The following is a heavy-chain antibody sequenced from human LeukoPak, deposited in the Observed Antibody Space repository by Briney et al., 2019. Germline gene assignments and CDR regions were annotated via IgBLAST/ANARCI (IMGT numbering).Heavy chain of an antibody. D-gene: IGHD3-10*01. Sequence: GGSLRLSCAASGFTFSSYGMHWVRQTPGKGLEWVAFIRNDGSNKYYADSVKGRFTISRDNSENTMYLQMNSLRVEDTAIYYCAKSRGEDYFDYWGRGSLVTASS. CDR3: AKSRGEDYFDY. V-gene: IGHV3-30*02. CDR2: IRNDGSNK. CDR1: GFTFSSYG. J-gene: IGHJ4*02.